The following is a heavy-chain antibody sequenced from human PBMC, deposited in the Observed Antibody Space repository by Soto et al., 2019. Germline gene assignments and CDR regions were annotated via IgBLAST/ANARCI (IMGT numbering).Heavy chain of an antibody. Sequence: QVQLVKSGAEVQKPGASVKVSCKASGYTFTSYDINWVRPATGQGLEWMGWMNPNSGNTGYAQKFQGRVTMTRNTSISTAYMARSSLRAEDTAVNYCARVRRLRGYSIGPGPLPGWYYFDYWCQGTLVTVSS. V-gene: IGHV1-8*01. D-gene: IGHD6-19*01. J-gene: IGHJ4*02. CDR3: ARVRRLRGYSIGPGPLPGWYYFDY. CDR1: GYTFTSYD. CDR2: MNPNSGNT.